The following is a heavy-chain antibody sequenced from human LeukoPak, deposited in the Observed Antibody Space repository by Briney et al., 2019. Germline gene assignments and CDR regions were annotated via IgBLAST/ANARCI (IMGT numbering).Heavy chain of an antibody. CDR1: GGSLSSYY. D-gene: IGHD3-22*01. J-gene: IGHJ3*02. V-gene: IGHV4-4*07. CDR3: ARVSDSSGYYHYDAFDI. Sequence: SETLSLTCTVSGGSLSSYYWSWIRQPAGKGLEWIGRIYTSGSTNYNPSLKSRVTMSVDTSKNQFSLKLSSVTAADTAVYYCARVSDSSGYYHYDAFDIWGQGTMVTVPS. CDR2: IYTSGST.